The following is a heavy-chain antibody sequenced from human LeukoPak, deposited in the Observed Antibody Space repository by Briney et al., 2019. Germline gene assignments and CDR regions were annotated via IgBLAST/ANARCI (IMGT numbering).Heavy chain of an antibody. CDR3: AGEGATAGSGYYFDY. V-gene: IGHV3-21*01. Sequence: GGSLRLSCAASGFIFSGYSMNWVRQAPGKGLEWVSSISSSSSSIYYADSVKGRFTISRDNTKKSLYLQMNSLRAEDTAVYYCAGEGATAGSGYYFDYWGQGSLVTVSS. CDR2: ISSSSSSI. J-gene: IGHJ4*02. D-gene: IGHD6-13*01. CDR1: GFIFSGYS.